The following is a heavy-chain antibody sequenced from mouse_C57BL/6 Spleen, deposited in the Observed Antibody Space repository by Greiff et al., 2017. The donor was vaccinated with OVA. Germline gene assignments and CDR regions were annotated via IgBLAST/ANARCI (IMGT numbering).Heavy chain of an antibody. CDR3: ARCPHYGSSYYFDY. V-gene: IGHV1-64*01. D-gene: IGHD1-1*01. CDR2: IHPNSGST. CDR1: GYTFTSYW. J-gene: IGHJ2*01. Sequence: LQQPGAELVKPGASVKLSCKASGYTFTSYWMHWVKQRPGQGLEWIGMIHPNSGSTNYNEKFKSKATLTVDKSSSTAYMQLSSLTSEDSAVYYCARCPHYGSSYYFDYWGQGTTLTVSS.